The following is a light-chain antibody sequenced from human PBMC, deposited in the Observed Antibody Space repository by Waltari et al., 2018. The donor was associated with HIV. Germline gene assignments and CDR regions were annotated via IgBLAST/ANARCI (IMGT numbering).Light chain of an antibody. CDR3: TSYTTSSTWV. CDR2: EVT. J-gene: IGLJ3*02. V-gene: IGLV2-14*03. Sequence: QSALTQPASVSGSPGQSITISCTGSSSDVGAYHYVSWYQQYPGKAPKRMIYEVTNRPSGVSNRFSGSKSGNTASLTISGLQAEDEADYYCTSYTTSSTWVFGGGTKLTVL. CDR1: SSDVGAYHY.